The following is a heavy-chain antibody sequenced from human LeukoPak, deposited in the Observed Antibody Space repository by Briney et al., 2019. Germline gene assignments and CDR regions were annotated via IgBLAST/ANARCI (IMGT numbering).Heavy chain of an antibody. V-gene: IGHV3-30*18. J-gene: IGHJ6*04. Sequence: PGGSLRLSCAASAFTFSSYGMHWVRQAPGKGLEWVALISYDGSDKDYAKSVKGRFTISRDNSKNTLYLQMNSLRAEDTAVYYCAELGITMIGGVWGKGTTVTISS. CDR1: AFTFSSYG. D-gene: IGHD3-10*02. CDR2: ISYDGSDK. CDR3: AELGITMIGGV.